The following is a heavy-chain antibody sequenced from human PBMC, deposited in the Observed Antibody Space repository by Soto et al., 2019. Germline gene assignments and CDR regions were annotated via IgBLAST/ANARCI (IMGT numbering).Heavy chain of an antibody. CDR2: ISSSSSTI. J-gene: IGHJ3*02. D-gene: IGHD6-19*01. Sequence: GGSLRLSCAASGFTFSSYSMNWVRQAPGKGLEWVSYISSSSSTIYYADSVKGRFTISRDNAKNSLYLQMNSLRAEDTAVYYCASGCIAVAGTGCAFDIWGQGTMVTVSS. CDR3: ASGCIAVAGTGCAFDI. V-gene: IGHV3-48*01. CDR1: GFTFSSYS.